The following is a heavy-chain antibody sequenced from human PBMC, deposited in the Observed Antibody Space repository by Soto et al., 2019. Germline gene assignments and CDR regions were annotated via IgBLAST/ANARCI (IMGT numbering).Heavy chain of an antibody. CDR2: ISAYNGNT. CDR1: GYTFASCD. V-gene: IGHV1-18*01. Sequence: GASVKVSCKASGYTFASCDINWVRQATGQGLEWMGWISAYNGNTKYAQKLQGRVTMTTDTSTSTAYMELRSLRSDDTAVYYCAREPNYFDYWGQGTLVTVSS. CDR3: AREPNYFDY. J-gene: IGHJ4*02.